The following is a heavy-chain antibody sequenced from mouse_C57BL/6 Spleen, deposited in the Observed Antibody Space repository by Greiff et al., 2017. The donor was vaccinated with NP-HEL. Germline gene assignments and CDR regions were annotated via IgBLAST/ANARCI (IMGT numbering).Heavy chain of an antibody. CDR3: TRYHYCGSSQAWFAY. CDR2: IDPETGGT. V-gene: IGHV1-15*01. J-gene: IGHJ3*01. D-gene: IGHD1-1*01. CDR1: GYTFTDYE. Sequence: QVQLQQSGAELVRPGASVTLSCKASGYTFTDYEMHWVKQTPVHGLEWIGAIDPETGGTAYNQKFKGKAILTADKSSSTAYMELRSLTSEDSAVYYCTRYHYCGSSQAWFAYWGQGTLVTVSA.